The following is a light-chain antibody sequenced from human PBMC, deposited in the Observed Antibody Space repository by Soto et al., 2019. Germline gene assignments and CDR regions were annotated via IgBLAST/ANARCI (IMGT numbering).Light chain of an antibody. J-gene: IGKJ2*01. Sequence: EIVWTQSPGTLSLSPGERATLSCRASQSVISTFSAWYQQKPGQAPRLLIYGASNRATGIPDRFSASGSGTDFTLTISRLEPEDLAVYYCQQYQSSPPTFTFGQGTKPEI. CDR3: QQYQSSPPTFT. CDR2: GAS. CDR1: QSVISTF. V-gene: IGKV3-20*01.